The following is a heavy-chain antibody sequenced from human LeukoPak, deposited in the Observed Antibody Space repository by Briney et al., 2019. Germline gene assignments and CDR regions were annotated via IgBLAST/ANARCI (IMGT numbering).Heavy chain of an antibody. J-gene: IGHJ4*02. V-gene: IGHV4-34*01. CDR1: GGSFSGYY. D-gene: IGHD1-26*01. Sequence: SETLSPTCAVYGGSFSGYYWSWIRQPPGKGLEWIGEINHSGSTNYNPSLKSRVTISVDTSKNQFSLKLSSVTAADTAVYYCARGRRGLLIWVYFDYWGQGTLVTVSS. CDR2: INHSGST. CDR3: ARGRRGLLIWVYFDY.